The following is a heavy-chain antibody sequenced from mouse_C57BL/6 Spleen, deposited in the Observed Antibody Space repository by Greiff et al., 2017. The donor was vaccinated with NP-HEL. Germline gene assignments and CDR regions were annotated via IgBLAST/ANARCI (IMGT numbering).Heavy chain of an antibody. CDR2: IDPSDSYT. D-gene: IGHD2-3*01. Sequence: QVQLKQPGAELVKPGASVKLSCKASGYTFTSYWMQWVKQRPGQGLEWIGEIDPSDSYTNYNQKFKGKATVTVDTTSSTDYMQLSSLTSEDSAVYYCARDDGYRFAYWGQGTLVTVSA. V-gene: IGHV1-50*01. J-gene: IGHJ3*01. CDR1: GYTFTSYW. CDR3: ARDDGYRFAY.